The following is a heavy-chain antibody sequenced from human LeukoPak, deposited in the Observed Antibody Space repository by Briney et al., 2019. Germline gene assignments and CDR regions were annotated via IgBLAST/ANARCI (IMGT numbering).Heavy chain of an antibody. CDR2: INSDGSST. D-gene: IGHD6-19*01. Sequence: GGSLRLSCAASGFIFSSYWMHWVRQAPGKGLVWVSRINSDGSSTSYADSVKGRFIISRDNSKNTLYLQMNILRAEDTAVYYCARDMEQWLVQDWYFDLWGRGTLVTVSS. CDR3: ARDMEQWLVQDWYFDL. J-gene: IGHJ2*01. V-gene: IGHV3-74*01. CDR1: GFIFSSYW.